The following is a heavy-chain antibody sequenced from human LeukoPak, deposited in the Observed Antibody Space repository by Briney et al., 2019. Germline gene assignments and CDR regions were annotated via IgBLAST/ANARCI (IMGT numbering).Heavy chain of an antibody. D-gene: IGHD5-24*01. V-gene: IGHV4-31*03. Sequence: SQTLSLTCTVSGGSISSSTYYWNWIRQYPGKGLEWIGYIYNSGTTYYNPSLKSRVTISVDTSKNQFSLKLNSMSAADTAVYYCVEAPNPYYFDDWGQGTLVTVSS. CDR3: VEAPNPYYFDD. CDR1: GGSISSSTYY. CDR2: IYNSGTT. J-gene: IGHJ4*02.